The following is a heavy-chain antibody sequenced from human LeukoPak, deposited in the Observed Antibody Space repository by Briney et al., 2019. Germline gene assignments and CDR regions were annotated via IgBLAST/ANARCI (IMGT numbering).Heavy chain of an antibody. CDR3: VNNYGSGSRYFDY. CDR2: ISSNGGTI. J-gene: IGHJ4*02. D-gene: IGHD3-10*01. Sequence: GGSLRLSCSASGFTFSDYVMYWVRQAPGKGLEYVSAISSNGGTIYYADSVKGRFTISRDNSKNTLYLQMRSLRAEDTAVYYCVNNYGSGSRYFDYWGQGTLVTVSS. CDR1: GFTFSDYV. V-gene: IGHV3-64D*09.